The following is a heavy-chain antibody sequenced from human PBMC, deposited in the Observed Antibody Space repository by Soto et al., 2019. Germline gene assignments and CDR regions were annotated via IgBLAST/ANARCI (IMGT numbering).Heavy chain of an antibody. CDR1: GGTFSSYA. J-gene: IGHJ4*02. Sequence: QVQLVQSGAEVKKPGSSVKVSCNASGGTFSSYAISWVRQAPGQGLEWMGGIIPIFGTANYAQKFQGRVTITADESTSTAYMELSSLRSEDTAVYYCARARIAAAGTGVDYWGQGTLVTVSS. CDR3: ARARIAAAGTGVDY. V-gene: IGHV1-69*12. CDR2: IIPIFGTA. D-gene: IGHD6-13*01.